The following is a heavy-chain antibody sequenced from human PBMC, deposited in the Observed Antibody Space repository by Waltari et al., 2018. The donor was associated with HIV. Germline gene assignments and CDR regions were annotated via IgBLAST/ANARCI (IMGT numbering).Heavy chain of an antibody. J-gene: IGHJ6*02. V-gene: IGHV3-33*01. CDR2: SWYDGSNK. Sequence: QVQLVESGGDVVQSGRSLRLSCETSGFIFSNYGMHWVRQAPGKGVGGGEISWYDGSNKYFPDAVKGRFTISRDNSKNTLYLQMNSLRAEDTAVYYCARDRSSSWYGRDYYYYGMDVWGQGTTVTVSS. D-gene: IGHD6-13*01. CDR3: ARDRSSSWYGRDYYYYGMDV. CDR1: GFIFSNYG.